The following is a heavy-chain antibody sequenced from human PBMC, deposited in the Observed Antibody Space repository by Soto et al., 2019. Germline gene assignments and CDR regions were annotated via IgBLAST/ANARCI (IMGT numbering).Heavy chain of an antibody. CDR3: ARAAAAGHPFDY. V-gene: IGHV1-2*04. CDR1: GYTFTGYY. J-gene: IGHJ4*02. Sequence: ASVKGSCKASGYTFTGYYMHWVRQAPGQGLEWMGWINPNSGGTNYAQKFQGWVTMTRDTSISTAYMELSRLRSDDTAVYYCARAAAAGHPFDYWGQGTLVTVAS. D-gene: IGHD6-13*01. CDR2: INPNSGGT.